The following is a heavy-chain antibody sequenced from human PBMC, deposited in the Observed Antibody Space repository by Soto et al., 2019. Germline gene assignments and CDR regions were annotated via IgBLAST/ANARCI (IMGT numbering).Heavy chain of an antibody. J-gene: IGHJ4*02. CDR1: GYTFTNYG. CDR2: ISAYNGNT. D-gene: IGHD3-22*01. CDR3: ARSTNYYDTSGYTLDY. Sequence: ASVKVSCKASGYTFTNYGISWVRQAPGQGLEWMGWISAYNGNTKYAQKLQGRVTMTRDTSTSTIYMELSSLRSEDTAVYYCARSTNYYDTSGYTLDYWGQGTLVTVSS. V-gene: IGHV1-18*01.